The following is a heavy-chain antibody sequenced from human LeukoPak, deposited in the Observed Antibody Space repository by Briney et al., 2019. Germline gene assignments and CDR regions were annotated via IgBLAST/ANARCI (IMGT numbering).Heavy chain of an antibody. V-gene: IGHV3-30*02. J-gene: IGHJ6*03. D-gene: IGHD3-22*01. CDR2: IQSAGTNK. Sequence: GGSLRLSCVVSGFTFSRYGMHWVRQAPGKGLERVAFIQSAGTNKYYADSVKGRFTISRDNAKNSLSLQMNSLSAEDTAVYFCARTYDHTGSHYYYYMDVWGKGTTVTVSS. CDR1: GFTFSRYG. CDR3: ARTYDHTGSHYYYYMDV.